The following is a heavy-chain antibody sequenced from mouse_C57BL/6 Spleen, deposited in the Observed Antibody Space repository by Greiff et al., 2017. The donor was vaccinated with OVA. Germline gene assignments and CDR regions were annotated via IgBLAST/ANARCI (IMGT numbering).Heavy chain of an antibody. V-gene: IGHV14-4*01. CDR2: IDPENGDT. CDR3: TTGGNYAAWFAY. J-gene: IGHJ3*01. D-gene: IGHD2-1*01. Sequence: VQLKESGAELVRPGASVKLSCTASGFNIKDDYMHWVKQRPEQGLEWIGWIDPENGDTEYASKFQGKATITADTSSNTAYLQLSSLTSEDTAVYYCTTGGNYAAWFAYWGQGTLVTVSA. CDR1: GFNIKDDY.